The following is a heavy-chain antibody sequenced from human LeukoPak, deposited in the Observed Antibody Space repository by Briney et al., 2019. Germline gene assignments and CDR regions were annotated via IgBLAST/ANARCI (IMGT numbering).Heavy chain of an antibody. V-gene: IGHV3-53*01. CDR3: ARVPSYYDSSGYHYGMDV. Sequence: GSLRLSCAASGFTLSSNYMGWVRQAPGKGLKWVSVIFTGGSTYYADSVKGRFTISRDNSKNTVYVQMNSLRAEDTAVYYCARVPSYYDSSGYHYGMDVWGQGTTVTVSS. CDR2: IFTGGST. D-gene: IGHD3-22*01. J-gene: IGHJ6*02. CDR1: GFTLSSNY.